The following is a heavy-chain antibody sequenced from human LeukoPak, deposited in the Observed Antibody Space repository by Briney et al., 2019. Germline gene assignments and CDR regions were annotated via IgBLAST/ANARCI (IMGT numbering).Heavy chain of an antibody. V-gene: IGHV1-69*13. Sequence: ASVTVSCKASGGTFSSYAISWVRQAPGQGLEWMGGIIPIFGTANYAQKFQGRVTITADESTSTAYMELSSLRSEDTAVYYCASQTYYYGSGSYSSWGQGTLVTVSS. D-gene: IGHD3-10*01. CDR3: ASQTYYYGSGSYSS. CDR1: GGTFSSYA. J-gene: IGHJ4*02. CDR2: IIPIFGTA.